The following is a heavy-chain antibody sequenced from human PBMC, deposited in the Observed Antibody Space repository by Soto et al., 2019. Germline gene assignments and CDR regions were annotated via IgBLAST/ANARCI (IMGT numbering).Heavy chain of an antibody. J-gene: IGHJ4*02. Sequence: SENLSLTCTVSGGSISGYYCSWIRQPAGKGLEWIGRTYIRGSTIYNPSLKSRVTMSVDTSKNQFSLKLTSVTAADTAVYYCASDQGGASVEDVRGQGPVVS. D-gene: IGHD6-19*01. CDR1: GGSISGYY. CDR3: ASDQGGASVEDV. V-gene: IGHV4-4*07. CDR2: TYIRGST.